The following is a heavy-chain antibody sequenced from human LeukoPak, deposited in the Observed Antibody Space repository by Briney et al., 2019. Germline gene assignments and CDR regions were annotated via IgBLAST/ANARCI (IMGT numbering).Heavy chain of an antibody. J-gene: IGHJ4*02. CDR3: ARVPLYYYGSGSYSHFDY. Sequence: SQTLSLTCTVSGGSISSGGYYWSWIRQHPGKGLEWIGYIYYSGSTYYNPSLKSRVTMSVDTSKNQFSLKLSSVTAADTAVYYCARVPLYYYGSGSYSHFDYWGQGTLVTVSS. V-gene: IGHV4-31*03. CDR2: IYYSGST. CDR1: GGSISSGGYY. D-gene: IGHD3-10*01.